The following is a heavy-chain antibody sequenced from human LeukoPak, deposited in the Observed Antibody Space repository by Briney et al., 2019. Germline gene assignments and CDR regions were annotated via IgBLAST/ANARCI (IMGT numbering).Heavy chain of an antibody. CDR3: ATVKHYYFDL. V-gene: IGHV4-39*07. CDR1: GGSISSSNYY. J-gene: IGHJ2*01. CDR2: IYYTGNT. D-gene: IGHD4-17*01. Sequence: SETLSLTCTVSGGSISSSNYYWGWIRQPPGKGLEWIASIYYTGNTYYNPSLESRVTISVDTSKNQFSLKLSSVTAADTAVYYCATVKHYYFDLWGRGTLVTVSS.